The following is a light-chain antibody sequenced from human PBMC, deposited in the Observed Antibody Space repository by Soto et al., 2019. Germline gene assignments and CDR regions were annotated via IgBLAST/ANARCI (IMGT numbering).Light chain of an antibody. Sequence: EIVLTRSPATLSLSPGERATLSRRASQSVSTYLAWYQQKPDQAPRLLIYDASNRATGIPARFSGSGSGTDFTLTISSLEPEDFAVYYCQQRSNWPGVTFGPGTKVDIK. CDR3: QQRSNWPGVT. CDR2: DAS. CDR1: QSVSTY. J-gene: IGKJ3*01. V-gene: IGKV3-11*01.